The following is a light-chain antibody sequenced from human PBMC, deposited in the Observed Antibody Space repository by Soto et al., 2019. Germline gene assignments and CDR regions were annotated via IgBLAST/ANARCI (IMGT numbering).Light chain of an antibody. CDR3: QQSYSTPPT. Sequence: DIQMTQSPSSLSASVGDRATITCRASQSISSYLNWYQQKPGKAPKPLIYAASSLQSGVPSRFSGSGSGTDFTLTISSLQPEDFATYYCQQSYSTPPTFGQGTKVDIK. J-gene: IGKJ1*01. V-gene: IGKV1-39*01. CDR1: QSISSY. CDR2: AAS.